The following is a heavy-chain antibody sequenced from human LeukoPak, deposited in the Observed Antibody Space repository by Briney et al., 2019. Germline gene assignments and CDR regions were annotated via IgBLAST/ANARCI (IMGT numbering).Heavy chain of an antibody. CDR1: GGSIGSYY. V-gene: IGHV4-59*01. Sequence: SETLSLTCTVSGGSIGSYYWSWIRQPPGKGLEWIGYIYYSGSTNYNPSLKSRVTISVDTSKNQFSLKLSSVTAADTAVYYCARLYSSSHAFSYWGQGTLVTVSS. J-gene: IGHJ4*02. D-gene: IGHD6-13*01. CDR3: ARLYSSSHAFSY. CDR2: IYYSGST.